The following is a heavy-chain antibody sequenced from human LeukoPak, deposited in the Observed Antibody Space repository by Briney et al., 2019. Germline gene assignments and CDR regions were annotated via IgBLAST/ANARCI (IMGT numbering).Heavy chain of an antibody. CDR3: TPALNRGYSGYVTRFDY. CDR2: INPNSGGT. D-gene: IGHD5-12*01. J-gene: IGHJ4*02. CDR1: GYTFTGYY. Sequence: ASVKVSCKASGYTFTGYYMHWERQAPGQGLEWMGWINPNSGGTNYAQKFQGRVTMTRDTSISTAYMELSRLRSDDTAVYYCTPALNRGYSGYVTRFDYWGQGTLVTVSS. V-gene: IGHV1-2*02.